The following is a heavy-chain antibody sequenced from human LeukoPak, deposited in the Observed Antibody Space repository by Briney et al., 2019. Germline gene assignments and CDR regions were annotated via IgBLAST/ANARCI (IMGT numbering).Heavy chain of an antibody. J-gene: IGHJ4*02. Sequence: SETLSLTCTVSGGSISSSSYYWGWIRQPPGKGLEWIGSIYYSGSTYYNPSLKSRVTISVDTSKNQFSLKLSSVTAADTAVYYCARDLWFWSGNPQDILVGDDYWGQGTLVTVSS. CDR3: ARDLWFWSGNPQDILVGDDY. CDR1: GGSISSSSYY. CDR2: IYYSGST. D-gene: IGHD3-3*01. V-gene: IGHV4-39*02.